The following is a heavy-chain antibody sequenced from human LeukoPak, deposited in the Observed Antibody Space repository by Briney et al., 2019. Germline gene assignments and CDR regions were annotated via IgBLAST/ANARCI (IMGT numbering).Heavy chain of an antibody. D-gene: IGHD3-9*01. V-gene: IGHV4-61*02. J-gene: IGHJ4*02. CDR3: ARHADVRYFDWNYFDY. Sequence: PSETLSLTCTVSGGSISSGSYYWSWIRQPAGKGLEWIGRIYTSGSTNYNPSLKSRVTISVDTSKNQFSLKLSSVTAADTAVYYCARHADVRYFDWNYFDYWGQGTLVTVSS. CDR1: GGSISSGSYY. CDR2: IYTSGST.